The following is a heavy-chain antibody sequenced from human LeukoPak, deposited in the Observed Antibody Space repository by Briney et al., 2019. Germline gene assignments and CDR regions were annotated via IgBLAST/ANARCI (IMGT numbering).Heavy chain of an antibody. CDR3: ARDGRPSPL. CDR2: ISSSSNYI. CDR1: GFTFSGYT. D-gene: IGHD1-26*01. V-gene: IGHV3-21*01. J-gene: IGHJ4*02. Sequence: GGSLRLSCAASGFTFSGYTMNWVRQAPGKGLECVSSISSSSNYITYADSVKGRFTISRDNAKNLLYLQMNSLRADDTAVYYCARDGRPSPLWGQGTLVTVSS.